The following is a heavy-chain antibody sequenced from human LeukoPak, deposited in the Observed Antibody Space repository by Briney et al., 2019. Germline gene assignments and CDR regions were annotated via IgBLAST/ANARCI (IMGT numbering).Heavy chain of an antibody. CDR1: GFTFSNYA. V-gene: IGHV3-48*03. CDR3: ARVTNLPYYYYYMDV. Sequence: PGGSLRLSCAASGFTFSNYAMNWVRQAPGKGLEWVSYISSSGSTIYYADSVKGRFTISRDNAKNSLYLQMNSLRAEDTAVYYCARVTNLPYYYYYMDVWGKGTTVTISS. D-gene: IGHD4/OR15-4a*01. J-gene: IGHJ6*03. CDR2: ISSSGSTI.